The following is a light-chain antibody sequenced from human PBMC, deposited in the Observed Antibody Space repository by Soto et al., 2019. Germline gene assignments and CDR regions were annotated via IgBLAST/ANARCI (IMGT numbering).Light chain of an antibody. J-gene: IGLJ2*01. CDR2: EVT. CDR1: SSDVGGYNY. Sequence: QSALTQPASVSGSPGQSITISCTGTSSDVGGYNYVSWYQQHPGKAPKLMIYEVTNRPSGVSNRFSGSKSGNTASLIISGLQAEDDADYYCTSYTSSNTLVIGGGTQLTVL. V-gene: IGLV2-14*01. CDR3: TSYTSSNTLV.